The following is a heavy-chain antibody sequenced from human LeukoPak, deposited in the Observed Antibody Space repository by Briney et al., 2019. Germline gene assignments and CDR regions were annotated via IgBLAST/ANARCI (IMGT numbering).Heavy chain of an antibody. D-gene: IGHD6-13*01. CDR2: IYYSGST. CDR1: GGSISSSSYY. CDR3: ARDNYGRSWDPGRDYYYYMDV. J-gene: IGHJ6*03. Sequence: SETLSLTCTVSGGSISSSSYYWGWIRQPPGKGLEWIGSIYYSGSTYYNPSLKSRVTISVDTSKNQFSPKLSSVTAVDTAVYYCARDNYGRSWDPGRDYYYYMDVWGKGTTVTVSS. V-gene: IGHV4-39*07.